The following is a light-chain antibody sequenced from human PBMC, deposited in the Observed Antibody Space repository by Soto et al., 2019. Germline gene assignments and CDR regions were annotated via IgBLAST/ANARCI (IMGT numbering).Light chain of an antibody. CDR1: RSDVGTYNL. Sequence: QSALTQPASVSGAPGQSITISCTGTRSDVGTYNLVSWYQQHPGKAPKVMIYEGSKRPSGVSNRFSGSKSGNKASLTISGLQAEDEADYYCCSFAGSSTYVFGTGTKVTVL. V-gene: IGLV2-23*01. CDR3: CSFAGSSTYV. J-gene: IGLJ1*01. CDR2: EGS.